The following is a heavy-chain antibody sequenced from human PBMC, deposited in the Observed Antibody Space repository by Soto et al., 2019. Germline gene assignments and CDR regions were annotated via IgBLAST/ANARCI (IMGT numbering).Heavy chain of an antibody. CDR3: ARGLRYCSSTSCYEEFDY. CDR1: GGSISSYY. CDR2: IYYSGST. Sequence: QVQLQESGPGLVKPSETLSLTCTVSGGSISSYYWSWIRQPPGKGLEWIGYIYYSGSTNYNPSLTRRVTISVDTSKNQFSLKLSSVTAADTAVYYCARGLRYCSSTSCYEEFDYWGQGTLVTVSS. J-gene: IGHJ4*02. V-gene: IGHV4-59*01. D-gene: IGHD2-2*01.